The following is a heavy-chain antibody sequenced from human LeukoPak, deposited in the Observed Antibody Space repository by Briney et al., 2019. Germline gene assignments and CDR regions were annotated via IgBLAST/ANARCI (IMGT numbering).Heavy chain of an antibody. V-gene: IGHV3-74*01. D-gene: IGHD2-15*01. CDR3: ARGYCRGGSCYSGDAFDI. J-gene: IGHJ3*02. CDR1: GFTFSSYW. Sequence: GRSLRLSCAASGFTFSSYWMHWVRQAPGKGLVWVSRINSDGSSTSYADSVKGRFTISRDNAKNTLYLQMNSLRAEDTAVYYCARGYCRGGSCYSGDAFDIWGQGTMVTVSS. CDR2: INSDGSST.